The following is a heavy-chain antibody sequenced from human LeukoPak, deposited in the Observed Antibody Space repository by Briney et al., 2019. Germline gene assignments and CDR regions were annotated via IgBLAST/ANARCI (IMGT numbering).Heavy chain of an antibody. D-gene: IGHD3-16*01. CDR2: VYASGST. V-gene: IGHV4-4*07. J-gene: IGHJ3*02. Sequence: PSETLSLTCTVSGGSISNYYWNWIRQPAGKGLEWVGRVYASGSTRYNPPFNSRVTMSAETSKNQVSLKMTSVTAADTAVYFCARDQSGFGGHNNDAFDIWGQGTMVTVSS. CDR3: ARDQSGFGGHNNDAFDI. CDR1: GGSISNYY.